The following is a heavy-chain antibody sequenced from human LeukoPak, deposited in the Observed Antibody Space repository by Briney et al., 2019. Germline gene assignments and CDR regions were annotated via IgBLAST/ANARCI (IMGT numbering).Heavy chain of an antibody. CDR3: AKDRAPYSGSYWDY. D-gene: IGHD1-26*01. CDR1: GFTFSSYA. CDR2: ISGSGGST. V-gene: IGHV3-23*01. J-gene: IGHJ4*02. Sequence: GGSLRLSCAASGFTFSSYAMSWVRQAPGKGLEWVSAISGSGGSTYYADSVKGRFTISRDNSKNTLYLQMNSLRDEDTAVYYCAKDRAPYSGSYWDYWGQGTLVTVSS.